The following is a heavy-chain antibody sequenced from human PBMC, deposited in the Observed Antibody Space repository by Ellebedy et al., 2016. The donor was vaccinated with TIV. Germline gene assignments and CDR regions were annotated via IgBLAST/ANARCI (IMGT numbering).Heavy chain of an antibody. Sequence: PGGSLRLSCAVSGFSFSTDAMHWVRQAPGKGLEWVAVISYEGRKTYYADSVKGRFTISRDNSKNTLYLQMNSLRPEDTAVYYCARGMGTGYDYTYYYMDVWGKGTTVTVSS. D-gene: IGHD5-12*01. V-gene: IGHV3-30*04. J-gene: IGHJ6*03. CDR2: ISYEGRKT. CDR3: ARGMGTGYDYTYYYMDV. CDR1: GFSFSTDA.